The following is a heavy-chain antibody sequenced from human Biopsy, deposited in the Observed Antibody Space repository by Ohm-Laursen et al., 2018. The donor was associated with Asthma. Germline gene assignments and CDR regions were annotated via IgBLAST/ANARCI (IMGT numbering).Heavy chain of an antibody. CDR3: ARCQVGYSSGWSLLLKKIYYSGMDV. CDR1: GCTFSNFA. Sequence: SVKVSCKAPGCTFSNFAISWVRQAPGQGLEWLGGIMTVFGTTNHAQKFQGRVTITADESTSTAYMEVTSLRSEDTAIYYCARCQVGYSSGWSLLLKKIYYSGMDVWGQGTAVTVSS. CDR2: IMTVFGTT. J-gene: IGHJ6*02. V-gene: IGHV1-69*13. D-gene: IGHD6-19*01.